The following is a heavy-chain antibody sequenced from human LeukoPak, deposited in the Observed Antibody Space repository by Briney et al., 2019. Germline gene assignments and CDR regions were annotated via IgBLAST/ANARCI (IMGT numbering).Heavy chain of an antibody. J-gene: IGHJ4*02. D-gene: IGHD5-24*01. CDR3: ARVVVRDANNYKDY. Sequence: GASVKVSCKASGYTFTSYGISWVRQAPGQGLEWMGWISAYNGNTNYALKLQGRVTMATDTSTSTAYMELRSLRSDDTAVYYCARVVVRDANNYKDYWGQGTLVTVSS. CDR1: GYTFTSYG. CDR2: ISAYNGNT. V-gene: IGHV1-18*01.